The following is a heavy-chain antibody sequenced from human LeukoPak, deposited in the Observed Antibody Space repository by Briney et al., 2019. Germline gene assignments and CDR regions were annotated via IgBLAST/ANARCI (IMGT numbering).Heavy chain of an antibody. D-gene: IGHD6-19*01. J-gene: IGHJ4*02. CDR3: ARVLAVAGTYYFHS. Sequence: GGSLRLSCAASGCTFSSYWMHWVRQAPGKGLVWVSRINRDGSSTSYADSVQGRFTISRDNAKNTLYLQMNSLRAEDTAVYYCARVLAVAGTYYFHSWGQGARVTVSS. V-gene: IGHV3-74*01. CDR1: GCTFSSYW. CDR2: INRDGSST.